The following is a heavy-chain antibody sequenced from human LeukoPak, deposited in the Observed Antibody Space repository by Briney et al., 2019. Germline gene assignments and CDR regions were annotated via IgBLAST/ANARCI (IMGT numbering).Heavy chain of an antibody. CDR1: GFTFSSYW. J-gene: IGHJ4*01. CDR2: IRQDGGEK. V-gene: IGHV3-7*01. CDR3: ARDGTAAGLYFDL. D-gene: IGHD6-13*01. Sequence: PGGSLRLSCAVSGFTFSSYWMNWVRQAPGKGLEWWASIRQDGGEKSYVDSGKCRFTISIDNTKNSLYLQINSLRAEDTAVYYCARDGTAAGLYFDLWGQGTLVTVSS.